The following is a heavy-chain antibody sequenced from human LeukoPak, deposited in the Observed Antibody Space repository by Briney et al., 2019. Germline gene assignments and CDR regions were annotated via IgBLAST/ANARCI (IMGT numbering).Heavy chain of an antibody. Sequence: GGSLRLSCAVSGFSMRSYAMHWVRQAPGKGLEYVSSISGDGGTTYYPNSVKDRFTVSRDNSKNTLYLQMGRLRTDDTAVYYCARMGIGEFGGALDVWGQGTTVIVS. V-gene: IGHV3-64*01. CDR3: ARMGIGEFGGALDV. J-gene: IGHJ6*02. CDR2: ISGDGGTT. D-gene: IGHD3-3*01. CDR1: GFSMRSYA.